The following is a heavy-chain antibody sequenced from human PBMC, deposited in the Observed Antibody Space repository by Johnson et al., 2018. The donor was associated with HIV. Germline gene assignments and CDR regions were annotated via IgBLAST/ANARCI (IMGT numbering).Heavy chain of an antibody. D-gene: IGHD3-3*01. V-gene: IGHV3-30*02. Sequence: QVQLVESGGGVVQPGGSLRLSCAASGFTFRIYDMQWVRQAPGRGLEWLAYIRSDGVNKQYKDSVKGRFTISRDNSKNTVYLQMNSLRDEDTSVYYCTVWRWGWSGQEPFDVWGPGTMVTVSS. J-gene: IGHJ3*01. CDR3: TVWRWGWSGQEPFDV. CDR2: IRSDGVNK. CDR1: GFTFRIYD.